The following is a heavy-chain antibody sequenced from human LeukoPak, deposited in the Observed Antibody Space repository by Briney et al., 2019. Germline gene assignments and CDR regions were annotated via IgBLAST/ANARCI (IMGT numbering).Heavy chain of an antibody. CDR2: ISGSGGST. CDR3: ANYYDSSGYYAENPFDY. Sequence: GGSLRLSCAASGFTFSSYDMSWVRQAPGKGLEWVSAISGSGGSTYYADSVKGRFTISRDNSKNTLYLQMNSLRAEDTAVYYCANYYDSSGYYAENPFDYWGQGTLVTVSS. D-gene: IGHD3-22*01. CDR1: GFTFSSYD. V-gene: IGHV3-23*01. J-gene: IGHJ4*02.